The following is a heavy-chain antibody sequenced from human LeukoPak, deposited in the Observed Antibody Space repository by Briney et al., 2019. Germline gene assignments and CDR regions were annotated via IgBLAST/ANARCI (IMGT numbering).Heavy chain of an antibody. CDR2: INPNSGGT. J-gene: IGHJ4*02. CDR1: GYTFTRYY. D-gene: IGHD3-22*01. CDR3: ARDQGYDSSGYYFTSDY. Sequence: ASVKVSCKASGYTFTRYYMNWVRQAPGQGLEWMGWINPNSGGTNYAQKFQGRVTMTRDTSISTAYMELSRLRSDDTAVYYCARDQGYDSSGYYFTSDYWGQGTLVTVSS. V-gene: IGHV1-2*02.